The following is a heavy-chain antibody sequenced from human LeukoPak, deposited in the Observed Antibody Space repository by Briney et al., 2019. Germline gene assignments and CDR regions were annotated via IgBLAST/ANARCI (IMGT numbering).Heavy chain of an antibody. D-gene: IGHD4-23*01. J-gene: IGHJ4*02. CDR1: GGSIRSSYYY. CDR3: ARASYSLVIDY. CDR2: IYDSGST. V-gene: IGHV4-39*07. Sequence: PSETLSLTCAVYGGSIRSSYYYWGWIRQPPGKGLEWIGSIYDSGSTYYNPSLKSRVTISVDTSKNQFSLKLSSVTAADTAVYYCARASYSLVIDYWGQGTLVTVSS.